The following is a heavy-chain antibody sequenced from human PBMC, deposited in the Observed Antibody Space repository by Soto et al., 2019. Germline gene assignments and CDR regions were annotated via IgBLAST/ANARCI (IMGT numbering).Heavy chain of an antibody. CDR3: ARDERYSSGQDWFDP. CDR1: GGTFSSYA. D-gene: IGHD6-19*01. J-gene: IGHJ5*02. Sequence: QVQLVQSGAEVKKPGSSVKVSCTASGGTFSSYAISWVRQAPGQGLEWMGGIIPIVGTANYAQKFQGRVTITADESTSTAYMELSSRRSEDTAVYYCARDERYSSGQDWFDPWGQGTLVTVSS. V-gene: IGHV1-69*12. CDR2: IIPIVGTA.